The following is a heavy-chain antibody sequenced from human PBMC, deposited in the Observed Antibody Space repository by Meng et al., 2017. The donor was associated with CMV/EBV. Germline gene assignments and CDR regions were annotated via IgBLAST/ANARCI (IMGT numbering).Heavy chain of an antibody. D-gene: IGHD3-3*01. CDR3: ARDGRNFWSGDDAFDI. Sequence: GESLKISCAASGFTFSSYAMHWVRQAPGKGLEWVAVISYDGSNKYYADSVKGRFTISRDNSKNTLYLQMNSLRAEDTAVYYCARDGRNFWSGDDAFDIWGQGTMVTVSS. CDR1: GFTFSSYA. V-gene: IGHV3-30-3*01. CDR2: ISYDGSNK. J-gene: IGHJ3*02.